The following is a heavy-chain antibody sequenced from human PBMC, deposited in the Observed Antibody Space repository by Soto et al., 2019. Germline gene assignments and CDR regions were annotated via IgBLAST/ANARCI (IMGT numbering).Heavy chain of an antibody. J-gene: IGHJ6*02. CDR2: INHSGST. Sequence: PSETLSLTCAVYRGSFSGYYWSWIRQPPGKGLEWIGEINHSGSTNYNPSLKSRVTISVDTSKNQFSLKLSSVTAADTAVYYCARYSSGWYYYYYGLDVWGQGTTVSVSS. V-gene: IGHV4-34*01. CDR3: ARYSSGWYYYYYGLDV. D-gene: IGHD6-19*01. CDR1: RGSFSGYY.